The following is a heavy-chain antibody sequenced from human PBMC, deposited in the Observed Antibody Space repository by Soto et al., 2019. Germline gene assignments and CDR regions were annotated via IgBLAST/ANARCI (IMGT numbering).Heavy chain of an antibody. CDR2: MSYSGSS. CDR1: GGSLSTYY. J-gene: IGHJ5*02. CDR3: AKTRITSTAATFDP. Sequence: SETLSLTCTVSGGSLSTYYWSWIRQPPGKGLEWIVYMSYSGSSNYNPSLKSRGTMSVDTSKNQVSLTLSSVTAAHTAVYYCAKTRITSTAATFDPWGQGTLGTVSP. D-gene: IGHD1-20*01. V-gene: IGHV4-59*01.